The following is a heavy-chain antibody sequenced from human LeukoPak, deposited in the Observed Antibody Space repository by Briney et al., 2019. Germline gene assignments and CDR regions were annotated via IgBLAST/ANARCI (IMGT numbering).Heavy chain of an antibody. V-gene: IGHV3-48*03. J-gene: IGHJ4*02. Sequence: PGGSLRLSCAASGFTFSSYEMNWVRQAPGKGLEWVSYISSGGSTIYYADSVKGRFTISRDNAKNSLYLQMNSLRAEDTAVYYCARVSAVAGYYFDYWGQGTLVTVSS. CDR2: ISSGGSTI. D-gene: IGHD6-19*01. CDR3: ARVSAVAGYYFDY. CDR1: GFTFSSYE.